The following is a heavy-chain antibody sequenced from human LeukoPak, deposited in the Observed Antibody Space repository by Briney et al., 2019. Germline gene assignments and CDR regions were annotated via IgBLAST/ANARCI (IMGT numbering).Heavy chain of an antibody. CDR2: MNPNSGNT. J-gene: IGHJ5*02. V-gene: IGHV1-8*03. CDR1: GYTFTSYD. D-gene: IGHD6-13*01. CDR3: ARETRAAAVWLDP. Sequence: ASVKVSCKASGYTFTSYDMNWVRQATGQGLEWMGWMNPNSGNTGYAQKFQGRVTITRNTSISTAYMELSSLRSEDTAVYYCARETRAAAVWLDPWGQGTLVTVSS.